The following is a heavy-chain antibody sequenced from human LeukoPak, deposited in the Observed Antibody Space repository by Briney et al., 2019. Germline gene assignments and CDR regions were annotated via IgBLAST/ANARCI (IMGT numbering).Heavy chain of an antibody. CDR3: ARWGATVKAFDT. V-gene: IGHV4-59*08. CDR1: GGSISSYF. Sequence: SETLSLTCTVSGGSISSYFWNWVRQPPGKPLEWIGYTHYSGSTNYNPSLKSRVTTLVDTSKNQFSLKLSSVTAADTAVYYCARWGATVKAFDTWGHGTMVTVSS. CDR2: THYSGST. J-gene: IGHJ3*02. D-gene: IGHD1-26*01.